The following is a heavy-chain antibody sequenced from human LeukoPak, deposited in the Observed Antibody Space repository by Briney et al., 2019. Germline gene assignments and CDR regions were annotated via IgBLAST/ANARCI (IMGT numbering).Heavy chain of an antibody. CDR1: GDSVSSNDAA. D-gene: IGHD6-13*01. CDR3: ARSSPVPRGQQLVPSPEY. V-gene: IGHV6-1*01. J-gene: IGHJ4*02. Sequence: SQTLSLTCAISGDSVSSNDAAWNWIRQSPSRGLEWLGRTYYRSKWYYDYAVSVKSRITINPDTSKNQFSLQLNSVAAADTAVYYCARSSPVPRGQQLVPSPEYWGQGILVTVSS. CDR2: TYYRSKWYY.